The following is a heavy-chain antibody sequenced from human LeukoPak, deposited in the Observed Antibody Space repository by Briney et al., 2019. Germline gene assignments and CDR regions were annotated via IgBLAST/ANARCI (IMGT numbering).Heavy chain of an antibody. CDR1: GYTFTSYG. D-gene: IGHD2-15*01. J-gene: IGHJ4*02. Sequence: ASVKVSCKASGYTFTSYGISWVRQAPGQGLEWMGWISAYNGNTNYAQKLQDRVTMTTDTSTSTAYMELRSLRSDDTAVYYCARGPTTGYCSGGSCYWDYWGQGTLVTVSS. CDR2: ISAYNGNT. CDR3: ARGPTTGYCSGGSCYWDY. V-gene: IGHV1-18*01.